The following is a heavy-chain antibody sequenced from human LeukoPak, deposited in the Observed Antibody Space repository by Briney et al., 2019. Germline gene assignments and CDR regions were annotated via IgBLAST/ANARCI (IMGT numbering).Heavy chain of an antibody. CDR1: GDSIDTYY. D-gene: IGHD4-4*01. V-gene: IGHV4-4*07. CDR2: INTSGNT. Sequence: SETLSLTCTVSGDSIDTYYWSWIRQPAGKGLEWIGRINTSGNTNYNPSLKSRITMSVDTSKNQFSLKLSSVTAADTAVYYCARGLTTRSFDYWGQGTLVTVSS. J-gene: IGHJ4*02. CDR3: ARGLTTRSFDY.